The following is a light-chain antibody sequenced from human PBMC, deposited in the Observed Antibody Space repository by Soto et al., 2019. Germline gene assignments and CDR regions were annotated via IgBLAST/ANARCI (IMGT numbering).Light chain of an antibody. Sequence: QMTQSPSSLPEYVGDGVTITCRVRQGIRNNLCRCQQKPGKAPKRLIYAAASVHSGVPSRFSGSASGTEFTLAISCLQPKEFATYYCLQHYGYPRPVGQGTNLDIK. V-gene: IGKV1-17*01. CDR1: QGIRNN. CDR2: AAA. J-gene: IGKJ1*01. CDR3: LQHYGYPRP.